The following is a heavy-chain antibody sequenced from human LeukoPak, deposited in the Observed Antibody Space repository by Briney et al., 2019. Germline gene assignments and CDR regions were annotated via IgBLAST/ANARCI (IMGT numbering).Heavy chain of an antibody. CDR2: FDPEDGET. CDR1: GYTLTELS. Sequence: ASVKVSCKVSGYTLTELSMHWVRQAPGKGLEWMGGFDPEDGETIYAQKFQGRVTMTEDTSTDTAYMELSSLRSEDTAVYYCARAGREYDAFHIWGQGTMVTVSS. J-gene: IGHJ3*02. V-gene: IGHV1-24*01. D-gene: IGHD3-10*01. CDR3: ARAGREYDAFHI.